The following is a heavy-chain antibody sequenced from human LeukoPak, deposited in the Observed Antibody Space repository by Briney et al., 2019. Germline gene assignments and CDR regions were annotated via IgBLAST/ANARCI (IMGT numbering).Heavy chain of an antibody. CDR1: GYTFTTYA. CDR3: ARGLPGSRYYYYYYMDV. CDR2: MNPNSGNT. J-gene: IGHJ6*03. V-gene: IGHV1-8*02. Sequence: ASVKVSCKASGYTFTTYAMNWVRQATGQGLEWMGWMNPNSGNTGYAQKFQGRVTMTRNTSISTAYMELSSLRSEDTAVYYCARGLPGSRYYYYYYMDVWGKGTTVTVSS. D-gene: IGHD3-10*01.